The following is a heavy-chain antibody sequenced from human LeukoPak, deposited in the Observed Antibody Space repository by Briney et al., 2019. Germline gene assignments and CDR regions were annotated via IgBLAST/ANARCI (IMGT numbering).Heavy chain of an antibody. Sequence: GGSLRLSCAASGFTFSSYGMHWVRQAPGKGLEWVAVISYDGSNKYYADSVKGRFTISRDNSKNTLYLQMNSLRAEDTAVYYCAKDKDIVVVPAATGLDYWGQGTLVTVFS. J-gene: IGHJ4*02. CDR3: AKDKDIVVVPAATGLDY. CDR2: ISYDGSNK. V-gene: IGHV3-30*18. CDR1: GFTFSSYG. D-gene: IGHD2-2*01.